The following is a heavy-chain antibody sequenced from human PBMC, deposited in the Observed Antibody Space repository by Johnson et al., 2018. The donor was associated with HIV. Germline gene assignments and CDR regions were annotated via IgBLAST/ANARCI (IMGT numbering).Heavy chain of an antibody. CDR3: ARERLVRGAFDI. CDR2: ISYDGSNK. D-gene: IGHD6-19*01. V-gene: IGHV3-30-3*01. CDR1: GFTFSDYY. Sequence: QVQLVESGGGLVKPGGSLRLSCAASGFTFSDYYMSWIRQAPGKGLEWVAVISYDGSNKYYADSVKGRFTISRDNSKNTLYLQMNRLRAEDTAVYYSARERLVRGAFDIWGQGTMVTVSS. J-gene: IGHJ3*02.